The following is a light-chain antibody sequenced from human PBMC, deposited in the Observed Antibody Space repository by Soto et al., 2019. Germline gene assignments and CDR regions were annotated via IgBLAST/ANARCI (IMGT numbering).Light chain of an antibody. CDR2: GVS. V-gene: IGLV2-23*02. CDR3: CSYAGVNTFYV. CDR1: SSGVGSYNL. Sequence: QSALTQPASVSGSPGQSITISCTGTSSGVGSYNLVSWYQQHPGKAPKLMIYGVSKRPSGVSDRFSGSKSGDTASLTISGLQADDEADYYCCSYAGVNTFYVFGTGTKVTVL. J-gene: IGLJ1*01.